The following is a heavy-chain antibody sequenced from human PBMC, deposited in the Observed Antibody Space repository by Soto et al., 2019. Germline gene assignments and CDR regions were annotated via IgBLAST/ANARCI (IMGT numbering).Heavy chain of an antibody. CDR1: GYSFTSYW. CDR3: ARPGLAAAEPFDY. CDR2: IDPSDSYT. V-gene: IGHV5-10-1*01. J-gene: IGHJ4*02. Sequence: GESLKISCKGSGYSFTSYWISWVRQMPGKGLEWMGRIDPSDSYTNYSPSFQGHVTISADKSISTAYLRWSSLKASDTAMYYCARPGLAAAEPFDYWGQGTLVTVSS. D-gene: IGHD6-13*01.